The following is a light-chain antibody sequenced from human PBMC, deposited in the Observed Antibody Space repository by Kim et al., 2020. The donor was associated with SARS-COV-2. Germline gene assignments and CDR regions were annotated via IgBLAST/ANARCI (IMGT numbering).Light chain of an antibody. CDR2: GKN. V-gene: IGLV3-19*01. J-gene: IGLJ1*01. Sequence: SSELTQDPAVSVALGQTVRITCQGDSLRSYYATWYQQKPGQAPVLVIYGKNNRPSGIPDRFSGSSSGNTASLTITGAQAEDEADYYCNSRDSSGNHPVVF. CDR1: SLRSYY. CDR3: NSRDSSGNHPVV.